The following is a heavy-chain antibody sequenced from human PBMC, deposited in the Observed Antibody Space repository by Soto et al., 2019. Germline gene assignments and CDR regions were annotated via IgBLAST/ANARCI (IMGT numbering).Heavy chain of an antibody. J-gene: IGHJ4*02. Sequence: ASVKVSCKASGYTFTGYYVHWVRQAPGQGLEWMGWINPNSGGTNYAQKFQGWVTMTRDTSISTAYMELSSLRSEDTAVYYCARVMQRIAVAGTGYFDYWGQGTLVTVSS. V-gene: IGHV1-2*04. CDR1: GYTFTGYY. D-gene: IGHD6-19*01. CDR3: ARVMQRIAVAGTGYFDY. CDR2: INPNSGGT.